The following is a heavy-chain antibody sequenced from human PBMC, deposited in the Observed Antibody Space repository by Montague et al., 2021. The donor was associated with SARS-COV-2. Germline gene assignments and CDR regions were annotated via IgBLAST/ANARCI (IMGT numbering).Heavy chain of an antibody. V-gene: IGHV6-1*01. J-gene: IGHJ5*02. Sequence: CASSGDSVSVKGAGCRWEEQTPSRQRQWQVRTYYRSKWYNDYAVXVKSRITINPDTSKNQFSLQPNSVTPEDTAVYYCARDDPYCTNGVCYTGNWFDPWGQGTRVTVSS. CDR1: GDSVSVKGAG. CDR3: ARDDPYCTNGVCYTGNWFDP. D-gene: IGHD2-8*01. CDR2: TYYRSKWYN.